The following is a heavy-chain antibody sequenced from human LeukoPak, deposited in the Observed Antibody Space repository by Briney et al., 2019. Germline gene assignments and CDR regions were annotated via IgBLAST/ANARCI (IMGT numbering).Heavy chain of an antibody. CDR2: ISSSGSTV. D-gene: IGHD3-22*01. J-gene: IGHJ4*02. V-gene: IGHV3-11*01. Sequence: GGSLRLSCAASGFTFSDYYMSWIRQAPGKGLEWISYISSSGSTVCYADSVKGRFTISRDHAKNSVYLQMNSLRAEDTAVYYCARERYYYDSTYYYVKYFDSWGQGTLVTVSS. CDR1: GFTFSDYY. CDR3: ARERYYYDSTYYYVKYFDS.